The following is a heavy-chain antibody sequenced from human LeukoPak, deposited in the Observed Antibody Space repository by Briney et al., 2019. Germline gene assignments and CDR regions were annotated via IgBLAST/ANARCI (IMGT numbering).Heavy chain of an antibody. CDR3: GKSDWGTIGGKLFDF. Sequence: PGGSLRLSCAASGFTFNNHAMSWVRQPPGKGLEWVSAINSGGDSTAYADFVRGRFTISRDNSKNTLSLQLNTLGADDTAIYYWGKSDWGTIGGKLFDFWARGTVAPVS. CDR1: GFTFNNHA. V-gene: IGHV3-23*01. D-gene: IGHD2-2*01. CDR2: INSGGDST. J-gene: IGHJ4*02.